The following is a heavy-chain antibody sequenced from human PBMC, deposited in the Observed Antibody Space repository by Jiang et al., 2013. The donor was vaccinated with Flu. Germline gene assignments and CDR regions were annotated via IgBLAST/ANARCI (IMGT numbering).Heavy chain of an antibody. CDR1: GYSISSGYY. D-gene: IGHD6-19*01. V-gene: IGHV4-38-2*01. CDR3: ATSGYSSGWFPFETYYYYGMDV. CDR2: IYHSGST. J-gene: IGHJ6*02. Sequence: GSGLVKPSETLSLTCAVSGYSISSGYYWGWIRQPPGKGLEWIGSIYHSGSTYYNPSLKSRVTISVDTSKNQFSLKLSSVTAADTAVYYCATSGYSSGWFPFETYYYYGMDVWGQGTTVTVSS.